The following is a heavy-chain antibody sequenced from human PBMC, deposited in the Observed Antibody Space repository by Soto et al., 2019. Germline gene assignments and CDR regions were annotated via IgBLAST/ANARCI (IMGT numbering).Heavy chain of an antibody. CDR3: ANQRGGYDRDFDY. V-gene: IGHV3-66*01. J-gene: IGHJ4*02. Sequence: PGGSPRHCYAASESTVSSNYMRRVRKAPGKGLEWVSVIYSDGSTYYADSVKGRFTISRDNSTNTLYLQMNSLRAEDTAVYYCANQRGGYDRDFDYWGQGTLVTVSS. CDR2: IYSDGST. D-gene: IGHD5-12*01. CDR1: ESTVSSNY.